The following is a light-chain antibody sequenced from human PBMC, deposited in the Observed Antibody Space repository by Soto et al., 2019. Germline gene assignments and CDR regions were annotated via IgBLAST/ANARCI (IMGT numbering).Light chain of an antibody. J-gene: IGKJ2*01. CDR3: QQHNNWPPYT. V-gene: IGKV3-15*01. CDR1: QSVSSN. Sequence: EIVMTQSPATLSVSPGERATLSCRASQSVSSNLAWYQQTPGQAPRLLIYGASTRATGIPARFSGSGSGTEFTLTISSLQSEDFAVYYCQQHNNWPPYTFGQGTKLEIK. CDR2: GAS.